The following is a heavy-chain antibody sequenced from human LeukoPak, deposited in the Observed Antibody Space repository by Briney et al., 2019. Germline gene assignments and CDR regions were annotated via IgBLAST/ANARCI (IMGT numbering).Heavy chain of an antibody. CDR3: TRAVYCSGGACSFDP. CDR2: IRSETYGGTA. Sequence: GGSLRLSCTASGFNFFDYAMTWVRQAPGKGLESVGFIRSETYGGTAEYAASVKDRFTISRHDSKSIAYLQMNSLKTEDTAVYYCTRAVYCSGGACSFDPWGQGTLVTVSS. D-gene: IGHD2-15*01. J-gene: IGHJ5*02. CDR1: GFNFFDYA. V-gene: IGHV3-49*04.